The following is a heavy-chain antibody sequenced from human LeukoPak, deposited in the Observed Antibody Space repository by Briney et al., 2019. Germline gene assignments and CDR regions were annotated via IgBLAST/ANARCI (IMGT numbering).Heavy chain of an antibody. J-gene: IGHJ2*01. Sequence: PGGSLRLSCAASGFSFDDYAMHWVRQAPGKGLEWVSGISWNSGTIGYADSVKGRFTISRDNAKNSLYLQMNSLRPEDTALYYCAKALDYGDYEGWYFDLWGRGTLVTVSS. CDR3: AKALDYGDYEGWYFDL. D-gene: IGHD4-17*01. V-gene: IGHV3-9*01. CDR1: GFSFDDYA. CDR2: ISWNSGTI.